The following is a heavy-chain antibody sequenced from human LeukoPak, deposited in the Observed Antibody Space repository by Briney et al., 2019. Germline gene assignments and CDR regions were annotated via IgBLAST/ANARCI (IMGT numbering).Heavy chain of an antibody. V-gene: IGHV4-34*01. Sequence: KPSETLSLTCAVYGGSFSGYYWSWIRQPPGKGLEWIGEINHSGSTNYNPSLKSRVTISVGTSKNQFSLKLSSVTAADTAVYYCARTGYSSSWYHYYYGMDVWGKGTTVTVSS. CDR3: ARTGYSSSWYHYYYGMDV. CDR1: GGSFSGYY. D-gene: IGHD6-13*01. J-gene: IGHJ6*04. CDR2: INHSGST.